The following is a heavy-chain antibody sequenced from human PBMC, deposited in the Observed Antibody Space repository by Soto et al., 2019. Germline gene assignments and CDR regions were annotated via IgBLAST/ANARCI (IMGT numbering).Heavy chain of an antibody. CDR2: ILPVSAPP. V-gene: IGHV1-69*13. CDR1: GGTLNNYA. Sequence: ASVKVSCKASGGTLNNYAINWVRQAPGQGLEWMGGILPVSAPPDYAQKFQGPVSITADHSTSTVYMELSRLKSDDTAVYFCATDSNYDVSNSFWGQGAMVTVSS. J-gene: IGHJ4*02. D-gene: IGHD3-3*01. CDR3: ATDSNYDVSNSF.